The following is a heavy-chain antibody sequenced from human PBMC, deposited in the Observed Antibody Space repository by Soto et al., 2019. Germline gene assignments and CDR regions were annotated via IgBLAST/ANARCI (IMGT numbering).Heavy chain of an antibody. Sequence: SVKVSCKSSGGTFSSYAINWVRQAPGQGLEWMGGIIPIFGTANYAQNFQDRVTITADVSTNTAYMELSSLRSADTAMYYCARENRYFFYGMDVWGQGTTVTVSS. CDR2: IIPIFGTA. CDR3: ARENRYFFYGMDV. CDR1: GGTFSSYA. J-gene: IGHJ6*02. V-gene: IGHV1-69*13.